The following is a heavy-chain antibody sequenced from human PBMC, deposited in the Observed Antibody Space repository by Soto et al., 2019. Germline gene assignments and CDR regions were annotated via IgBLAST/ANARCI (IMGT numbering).Heavy chain of an antibody. CDR3: VKGIAATGRLFDAFDM. D-gene: IGHD6-13*01. J-gene: IGHJ3*02. V-gene: IGHV3-7*02. CDR2: IKPDGSEK. CDR1: GFTFSNYW. Sequence: GGSLRLSCAASGFTFSNYWMSWVRQAPGKGLEWVANIKPDGSEKFYVDSLKGRFTMSRDNAKNSLYLQMNSLRVDDTAVYYCVKGIAATGRLFDAFDMWGQGTMVTVS.